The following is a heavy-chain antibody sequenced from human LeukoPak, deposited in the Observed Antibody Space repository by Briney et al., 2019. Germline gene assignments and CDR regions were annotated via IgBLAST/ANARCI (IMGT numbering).Heavy chain of an antibody. CDR2: ISGNGGNT. CDR1: GFTFSSYA. Sequence: GGSLRLSCAASGFTFSSYAMSWVRQAPGKGLEWVSAISGNGGNTYYADSVKGRFTISRDNAKNSLYLQMNSLRAEDTAVYCCARDGFLEWLTEASFDYWGQGTLVTVSS. V-gene: IGHV3-23*01. J-gene: IGHJ4*02. CDR3: ARDGFLEWLTEASFDY. D-gene: IGHD3-3*01.